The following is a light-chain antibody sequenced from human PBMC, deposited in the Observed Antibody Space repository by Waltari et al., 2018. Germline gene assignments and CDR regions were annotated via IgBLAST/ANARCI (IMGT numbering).Light chain of an antibody. V-gene: IGKV4-1*01. Sequence: DIVMTQSPDSLAVSLGERATINCKSSQSILYSSNNKNYLTWYQQKPGQPPKVLIYWASTRESGVPDRFSGSGSGTTFTLTLSSLQAEDVAVYYCQHYYSAPRTFGQGTKVEIK. CDR2: WAS. J-gene: IGKJ1*01. CDR3: QHYYSAPRT. CDR1: QSILYSSNNKNY.